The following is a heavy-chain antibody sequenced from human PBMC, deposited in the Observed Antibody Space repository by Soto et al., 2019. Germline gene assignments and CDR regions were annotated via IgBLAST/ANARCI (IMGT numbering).Heavy chain of an antibody. J-gene: IGHJ6*03. CDR2: ISGSGGST. CDR3: AKDHPNWNYSPLYYMDV. D-gene: IGHD1-7*01. Sequence: PGGSLRLSCAASGFTFSSYAMSWVRQAPGKGLEWVSAISGSGGSTYYADSVKGRFTISRDNSKNTLYLQMNSLRAEDTAVYYCAKDHPNWNYSPLYYMDVWGKGTTVTVSS. CDR1: GFTFSSYA. V-gene: IGHV3-23*01.